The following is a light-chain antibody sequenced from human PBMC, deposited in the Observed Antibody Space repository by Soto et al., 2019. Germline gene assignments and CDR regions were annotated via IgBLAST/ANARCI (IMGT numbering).Light chain of an antibody. Sequence: EIVLTQSPGSLSLSPGERATLSCRASQSVDSSFFAWYQQKPGKAPRLLIYGASNRATGIPDRFSGRGSGTDFTLTISRLEPEDFAVYYCQQYGISVTFGQGTKVEIK. V-gene: IGKV3-20*01. CDR3: QQYGISVT. CDR1: QSVDSSF. CDR2: GAS. J-gene: IGKJ1*01.